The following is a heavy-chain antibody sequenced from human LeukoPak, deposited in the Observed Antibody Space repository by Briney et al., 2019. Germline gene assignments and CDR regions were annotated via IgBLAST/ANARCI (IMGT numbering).Heavy chain of an antibody. Sequence: EASVKVSCKASGYTFTSYGINWVRQATGQGLEWMGWMNPNSGNTGYAQKFQGRVTMTRDTSISTAYMELSSLTSEDTAVYYCARLGIYDGNSYGSFWGQGTLVTVSS. CDR1: GYTFTSYG. D-gene: IGHD5-18*01. J-gene: IGHJ4*02. CDR2: MNPNSGNT. V-gene: IGHV1-8*01. CDR3: ARLGIYDGNSYGSF.